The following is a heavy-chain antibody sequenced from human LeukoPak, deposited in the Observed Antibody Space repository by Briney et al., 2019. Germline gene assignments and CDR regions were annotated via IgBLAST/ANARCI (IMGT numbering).Heavy chain of an antibody. Sequence: SETLSLTCAVYGGSFSGYYWSWIRQPPGKGLEWIGEINHSGSTNYNPSLKSRVTISVDTSKSQFSLKLSSVTAADTAVYYCARENYCSGGSCYSFVYWGQGTLVTVSS. CDR1: GGSFSGYY. V-gene: IGHV4-34*01. CDR2: INHSGST. CDR3: ARENYCSGGSCYSFVY. D-gene: IGHD2-15*01. J-gene: IGHJ4*02.